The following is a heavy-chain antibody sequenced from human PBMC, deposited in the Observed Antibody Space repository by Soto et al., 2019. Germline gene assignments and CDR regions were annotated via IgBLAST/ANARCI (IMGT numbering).Heavy chain of an antibody. V-gene: IGHV4-59*08. CDR1: GGSISSYY. CDR2: IYYSGST. J-gene: IGHJ3*02. D-gene: IGHD1-26*01. Sequence: SETLSLTCTVSGGSISSYYWSWIRRPPGKGLEWIGYIYYSGSTNYNPSLKSRVTISVDTSKNQFSLKLSSVTAADTAVYYCARLGGFDAFDIWGQGTMVTVSS. CDR3: ARLGGFDAFDI.